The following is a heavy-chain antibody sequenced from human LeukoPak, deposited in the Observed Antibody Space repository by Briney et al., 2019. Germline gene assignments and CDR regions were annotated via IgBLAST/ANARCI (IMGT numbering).Heavy chain of an antibody. CDR1: GLTFSSHW. V-gene: IGHV4-4*02. CDR3: ARAQEGCSRASCYLEP. D-gene: IGHD2-2*01. CDR2: MHHSGRT. J-gene: IGHJ5*02. Sequence: GSLRLSCAASGLTFSSHWMHWVRQPPGKGLEWIGEMHHSGRTNYNPSLKSRITISVDKSKNQVFLRLNSVAAADTALYYCARAQEGCSRASCYLEPWGQGTLVTVSS.